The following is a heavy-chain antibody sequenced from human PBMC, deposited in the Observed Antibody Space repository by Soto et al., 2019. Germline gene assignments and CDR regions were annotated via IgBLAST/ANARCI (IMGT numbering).Heavy chain of an antibody. V-gene: IGHV3-53*01. J-gene: IGHJ5*02. CDR2: IYSGGAT. CDR3: AKLGPYGSESYAFRYNWIDP. CDR1: GFSVSSSH. D-gene: IGHD3-10*01. Sequence: EVQLVDSGGGLIQPGGSLRLSCAASGFSVSSSHMIWVRQAPGQGLEWVSVIYSGGATYYAVSVKGRFTISRDRSKNTVYRQMDGLRTEDTAVYHCAKLGPYGSESYAFRYNWIDPWGQGTLGSVSS.